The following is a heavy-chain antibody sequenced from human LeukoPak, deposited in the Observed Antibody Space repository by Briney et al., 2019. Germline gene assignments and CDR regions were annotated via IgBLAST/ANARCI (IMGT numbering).Heavy chain of an antibody. J-gene: IGHJ4*02. V-gene: IGHV1-18*01. CDR3: AREVYYYDSSGYYYVDY. D-gene: IGHD3-22*01. Sequence: GASVKVSCKASGYTFTSYGVSWVRQAPGQGLEWMGWISAYNGNTNYAQKLQGRVTMTTDTSTSTAYMELRSLRSDDTAVYYCAREVYYYDSSGYYYVDYWGQGTLVTVSS. CDR1: GYTFTSYG. CDR2: ISAYNGNT.